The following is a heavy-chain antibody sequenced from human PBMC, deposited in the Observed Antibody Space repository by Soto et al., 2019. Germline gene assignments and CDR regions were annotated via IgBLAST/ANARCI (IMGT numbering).Heavy chain of an antibody. CDR2: IWYDGSNK. CDR1: GFTFSSYG. Sequence: QVQLVESGGGVVQPGRSLRLSCAASGFTFSSYGMHWVRQAPGKGLEWVAVIWYDGSNKYYADSVKGRFTISRDNSKNTLYLQMNSLRAEDTAVYYCARGGYSSGLNHLLDAFDIWGQGTMVTVSS. J-gene: IGHJ3*02. CDR3: ARGGYSSGLNHLLDAFDI. V-gene: IGHV3-33*01. D-gene: IGHD6-19*01.